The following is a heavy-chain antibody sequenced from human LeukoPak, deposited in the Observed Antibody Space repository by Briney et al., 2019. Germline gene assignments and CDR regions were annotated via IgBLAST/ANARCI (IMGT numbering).Heavy chain of an antibody. J-gene: IGHJ4*02. Sequence: SETLSLTCTVSGGSISSSSYYWGWIRQPPGKGLEWIGSIYYSGSTYYNPSLKSRVTISVDTSKNQFSLKLSSVTAADTAVYYCARAPYDSSGYYPPGFDYWGQGTLVTVSS. CDR3: ARAPYDSSGYYPPGFDY. V-gene: IGHV4-39*07. CDR1: GGSISSSSYY. D-gene: IGHD3-22*01. CDR2: IYYSGST.